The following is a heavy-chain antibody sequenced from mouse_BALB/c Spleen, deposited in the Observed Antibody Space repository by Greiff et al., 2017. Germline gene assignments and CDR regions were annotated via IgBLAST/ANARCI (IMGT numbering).Heavy chain of an antibody. CDR3: ARGGITTATDFDY. CDR2: INPYNDGT. V-gene: IGHV1-14*01. J-gene: IGHJ2*01. CDR1: GYTFTSYV. D-gene: IGHD1-2*01. Sequence: VQLQQSGPELVKPGASVKMSCKASGYTFTSYVMHWVKQKPGQGLEWIGYINPYNDGTKYNEKFKGKATLTSDKSSSTAYMELSSLTSEDSAVYYCARGGITTATDFDYWGQGTTLTVSS.